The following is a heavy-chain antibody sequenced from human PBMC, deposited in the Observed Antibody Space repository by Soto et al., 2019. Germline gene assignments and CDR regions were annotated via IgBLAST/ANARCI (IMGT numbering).Heavy chain of an antibody. CDR3: VKETYDILTGEDYYYYGMDV. V-gene: IGHV3-64D*08. CDR2: ISSNGGST. J-gene: IGHJ6*02. CDR1: GFTFSSYA. D-gene: IGHD3-9*01. Sequence: PGGSLRLSCSASGFTFSSYAMHWVRQAPGKGLEYVSAISSNGGSTYYADSVKGRFTISRDNSKNTLYLQMSSLRAEDTAVYYCVKETYDILTGEDYYYYGMDVWGQGTTVTVSS.